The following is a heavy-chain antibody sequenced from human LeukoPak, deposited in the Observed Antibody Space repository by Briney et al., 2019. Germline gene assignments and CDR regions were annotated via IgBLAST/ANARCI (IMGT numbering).Heavy chain of an antibody. D-gene: IGHD3-10*01. CDR2: ISSNGGST. CDR1: GFTFSSYS. CDR3: ARSPGEVVNPEYAFDI. V-gene: IGHV3-64*01. Sequence: GGSLRLSCAASGFTFSSYSMHWVRQAPGKGLEYVSAISSNGGSTYYANFVKGRFTISRDNSKNTLYPQMGTLRGEDMAVYYCARSPGEVVNPEYAFDIWGQGTMVTVSS. J-gene: IGHJ3*02.